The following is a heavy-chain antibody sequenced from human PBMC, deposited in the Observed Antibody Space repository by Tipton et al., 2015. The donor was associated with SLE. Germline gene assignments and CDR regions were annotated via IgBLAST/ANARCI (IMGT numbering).Heavy chain of an antibody. CDR3: PRDCTTGVCYTPSFDY. J-gene: IGHJ4*02. V-gene: IGHV4-34*01. Sequence: TLSLTCAVYGGSFSDYSWSWIRQPPGKGLEWIGEINHSGSTNYNPSLKSRVTISIDTSKNQFSLRLSSVTAADTAVYYCPRDCTTGVCYTPSFDYWGQGTLVTVSP. CDR2: INHSGST. D-gene: IGHD2-8*01. CDR1: GGSFSDYS.